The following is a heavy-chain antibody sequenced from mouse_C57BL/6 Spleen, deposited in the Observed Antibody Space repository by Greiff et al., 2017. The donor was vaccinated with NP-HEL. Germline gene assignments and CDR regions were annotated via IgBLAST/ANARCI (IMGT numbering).Heavy chain of an antibody. CDR1: GYSFTGYY. V-gene: IGHV1-42*01. D-gene: IGHD3-1*01. CDR3: ARGATEYFDY. CDR2: INPSTGGT. J-gene: IGHJ2*01. Sequence: VQLKQSGPELVKPGASVKISCKASGYSFTGYYMNWVKQSPEKSLEWIGEINPSTGGTTYNQKFKAKATLTVDKSSSTAYMQLKSLTSEDSAVYYCARGATEYFDYWGKGTTLTVSS.